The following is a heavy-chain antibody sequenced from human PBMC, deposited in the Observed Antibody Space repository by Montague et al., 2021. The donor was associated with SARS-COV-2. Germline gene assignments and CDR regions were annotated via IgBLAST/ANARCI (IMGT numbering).Heavy chain of an antibody. Sequence: SETLSLTCTVSGAPLTAGTYHWAWIRQPPGQGLEWIGNIFHSGSASYNPSLKSRVTMSVDTSKKHFSLRLSSVTAADTAVYYCASLTLVELWLSGYYFDSWGQGTLVTVSS. D-gene: IGHD5-18*01. CDR2: IFHSGSA. CDR1: GAPLTAGTYH. CDR3: ASLTLVELWLSGYYFDS. V-gene: IGHV4-39*02. J-gene: IGHJ4*02.